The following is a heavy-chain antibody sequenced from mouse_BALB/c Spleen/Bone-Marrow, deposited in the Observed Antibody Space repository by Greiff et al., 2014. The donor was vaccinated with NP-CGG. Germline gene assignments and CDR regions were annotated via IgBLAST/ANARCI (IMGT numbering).Heavy chain of an antibody. J-gene: IGHJ4*01. CDR2: LWANGST. V-gene: IGHV2-9*02. D-gene: IGHD1-2*01. CDR3: ARITTATGAMDY. Sequence: QVQLKESGPGPVAPSQSLSITCTVSGFSLTTSGVHWVRQPPGKGLEWLGVLWANGSTNYNSALMSRLSISKDNSKSQVFLKMNSLQTDDTAMYYCARITTATGAMDYWGQGTSVTVSS. CDR1: GFSLTTSG.